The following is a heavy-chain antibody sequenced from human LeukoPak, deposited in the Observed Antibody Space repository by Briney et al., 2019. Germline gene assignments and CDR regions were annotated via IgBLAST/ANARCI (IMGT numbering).Heavy chain of an antibody. CDR3: ARGHLSRNTVTPRVFDY. D-gene: IGHD4-17*01. Sequence: PLETLSLTCAVYGGSFSGYYWSWIRQPPGKGLEWIGEINHSGSTNYNPSLKSRVTISVDTSKNQFSLKLSSVTAADTAVYYCARGHLSRNTVTPRVFDYWGQGTLVTVSS. CDR1: GGSFSGYY. V-gene: IGHV4-34*01. CDR2: INHSGST. J-gene: IGHJ4*02.